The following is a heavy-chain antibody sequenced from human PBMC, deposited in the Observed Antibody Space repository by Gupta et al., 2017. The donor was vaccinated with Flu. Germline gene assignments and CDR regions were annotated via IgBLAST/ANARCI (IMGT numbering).Heavy chain of an antibody. V-gene: IGHV3-48*02. J-gene: IGHJ4*02. CDR3: ARVLGVDDY. CDR2: ISGSSSTI. CDR1: GFTLSTYS. D-gene: IGHD3-10*01. Sequence: EVQLVESGGGWVQPGGSLRLSCAASGFTLSTYSMKWVRQAPGKGLEWVSYISGSSSTIDDADSVKGRLTISRDNGKNSLYMTMKSRRDEDTAVYYGARVLGVDDYWVQGTLVTVSS.